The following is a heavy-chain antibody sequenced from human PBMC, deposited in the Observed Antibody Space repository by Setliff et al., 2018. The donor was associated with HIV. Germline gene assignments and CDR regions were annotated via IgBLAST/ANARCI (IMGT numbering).Heavy chain of an antibody. J-gene: IGHJ4*02. D-gene: IGHD5-18*01. CDR2: ISAYNGNS. V-gene: IGHV1-18*01. CDR3: VRDLGVDTTLIFFDY. CDR1: GYTFTSYG. Sequence: ASVKVSCKTSGYTFTSYGVSWVRQAPGQGLEWMGWISAYNGNSNYAQKFQGRVTMTTDTSTSTAYMEVRSLRSDDTAFYYCVRDLGVDTTLIFFDYWGQGTLVTVPQ.